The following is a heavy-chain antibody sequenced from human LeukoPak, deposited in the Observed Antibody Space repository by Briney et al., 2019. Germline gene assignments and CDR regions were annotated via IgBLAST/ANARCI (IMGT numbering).Heavy chain of an antibody. CDR2: IYYIGST. Sequence: SETLSLTCTVSGASISSYYWSWIRQPPGKGLEWIGYIYYIGSTNYNPSLKSRVTISVDTSKNQFSLKLSSVTAADTAVYYCARVVSAGNSVGEIDYWGQGTLVTVSS. CDR1: GASISSYY. CDR3: ARVVSAGNSVGEIDY. D-gene: IGHD4-23*01. J-gene: IGHJ4*02. V-gene: IGHV4-59*01.